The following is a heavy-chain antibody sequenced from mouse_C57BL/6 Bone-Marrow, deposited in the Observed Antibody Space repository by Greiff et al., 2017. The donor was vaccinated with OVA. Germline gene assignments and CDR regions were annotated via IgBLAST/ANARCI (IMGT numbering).Heavy chain of an antibody. D-gene: IGHD2-4*01. CDR1: GYTFTSYG. V-gene: IGHV1-81*01. CDR2: IYPRSGNT. CDR3: AYDYDRFDY. J-gene: IGHJ2*01. Sequence: VQLVESGAELARPGASVKLSCKASGYTFTSYGISWVKQRTGQGLEWIGEIYPRSGNTYYNEKFKGKATLTADKSSSTAYMELRSLTSEDSAVYFCAYDYDRFDYWGQGTTLTVSS.